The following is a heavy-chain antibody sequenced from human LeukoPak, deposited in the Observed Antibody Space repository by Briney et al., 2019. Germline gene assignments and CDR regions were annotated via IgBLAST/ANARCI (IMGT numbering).Heavy chain of an antibody. D-gene: IGHD3-3*01. CDR1: GGSISTYY. V-gene: IGHV4-4*07. J-gene: IGHJ4*02. CDR3: ARIRKDFWSGYFTYYFDY. Sequence: SETLSLTCTVSGGSISTYYWSWIRQPAGKGLEWIGRISTSGSTNYNPSLMSRVTMSIDTSKSQFSLKMSSVTAADTAVYYCARIRKDFWSGYFTYYFDYWGQGTLVTVSS. CDR2: ISTSGST.